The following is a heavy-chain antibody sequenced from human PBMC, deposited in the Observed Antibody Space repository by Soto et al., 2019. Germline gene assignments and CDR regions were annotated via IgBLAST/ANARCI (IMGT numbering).Heavy chain of an antibody. CDR2: IYNRGST. J-gene: IGHJ4*02. D-gene: IGHD1-26*01. CDR3: ARGPSGDKVDY. Sequence: QVQLQESGPGLVEPSQTVSLTCTVSGGSISSDEYCWSWIRQTPGKGLEWIGHIYNRGSTYSNPSLKSRVTISVDTSKNQVSLKLSSVTAADTAVYYCARGPSGDKVDYWGQGTLVTVSS. V-gene: IGHV4-30-4*01. CDR1: GGSISSDEYC.